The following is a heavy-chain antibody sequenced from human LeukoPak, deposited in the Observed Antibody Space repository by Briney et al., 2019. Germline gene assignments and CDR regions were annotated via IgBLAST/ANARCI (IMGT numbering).Heavy chain of an antibody. CDR2: ISGSGGTT. CDR1: GFTFSNYA. V-gene: IGHV3-23*01. CDR3: ARVQSSSGWFVDY. D-gene: IGHD6-19*01. Sequence: GGSLRLSCAASGFTFSNYAMNWVRQAPGKGLEWVSIISGSGGTTNYSDSVKGRFTISRDNSKNTLYLQMNSLRAEDTAVYYCARVQSSSGWFVDYWGQGTLVTVSS. J-gene: IGHJ4*02.